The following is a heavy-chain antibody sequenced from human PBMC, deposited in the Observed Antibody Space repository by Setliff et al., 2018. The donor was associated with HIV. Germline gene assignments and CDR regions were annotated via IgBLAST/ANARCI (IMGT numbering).Heavy chain of an antibody. CDR1: GFNFRGYW. J-gene: IGHJ1*01. D-gene: IGHD6-19*01. CDR2: IKQDGSEI. V-gene: IGHV3-7*01. Sequence: GGSLRLSCVDSGFNFRGYWMGWVRQAPGKGLEWVASIKQDGSEIYYVESVKGRFTISRDNAKNSLYLQLNRLRGEDTAMYYCVSHPWGVSGWSAVYFENWGQGTLVTVSS. CDR3: VSHPWGVSGWSAVYFEN.